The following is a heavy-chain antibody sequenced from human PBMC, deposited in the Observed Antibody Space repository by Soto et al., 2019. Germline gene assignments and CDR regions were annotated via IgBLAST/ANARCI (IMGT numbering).Heavy chain of an antibody. CDR2: ISGSGGST. V-gene: IGHV3-23*01. CDR1: GFTFSSYA. Sequence: EVQLLESGGGLVQPGGSLRLSCAASGFTFSSYAMSWVRQAPEKGLEWVSAISGSGGSTYYADSVKGRFTISRDNSKNTLYLQMNSLRAEDTAVYYCAKTPLGYCSSTSCSDIWGQGTMVTVSS. CDR3: AKTPLGYCSSTSCSDI. J-gene: IGHJ3*02. D-gene: IGHD2-2*01.